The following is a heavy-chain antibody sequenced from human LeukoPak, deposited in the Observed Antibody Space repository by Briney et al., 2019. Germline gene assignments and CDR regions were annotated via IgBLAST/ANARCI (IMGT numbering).Heavy chain of an antibody. CDR1: GFTFSSYA. D-gene: IGHD1-14*01. J-gene: IGHJ4*02. CDR2: ISSSSSYI. CDR3: ARAGPGAIDY. V-gene: IGHV3-21*01. Sequence: PGGSLRLSCAASGFTFSSYAMNWVRQAPGKGLEWVSSISSSSSYIYYADSVKGRFTISRDNAKNSLYLQMNSLRAEDTAVYYCARAGPGAIDYWGQGTLVTVSS.